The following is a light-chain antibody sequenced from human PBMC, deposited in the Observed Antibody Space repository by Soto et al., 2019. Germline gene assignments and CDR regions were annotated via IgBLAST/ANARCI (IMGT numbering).Light chain of an antibody. CDR1: QGISSY. CDR2: AAS. Sequence: IRMTQSPSSFSASTGDRVTITCRASQGISSYLAWYQQKPGKVPKLLIYAASTLQSGVPSRFSGSGSGTDFTLTISSLRPEDVATYYCQKYNSAPLTFGGGTKVDIK. V-gene: IGKV1-27*01. CDR3: QKYNSAPLT. J-gene: IGKJ4*01.